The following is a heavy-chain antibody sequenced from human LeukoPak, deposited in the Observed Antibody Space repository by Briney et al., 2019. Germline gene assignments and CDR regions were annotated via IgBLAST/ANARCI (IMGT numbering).Heavy chain of an antibody. CDR3: AKGPSYYYDSSGYYYFDY. CDR1: GFTFSSYA. J-gene: IGHJ4*02. Sequence: GGSLRLSCAASGFTFSSYAMSWVRQAPGKGLEWVSAISGSGGSTYYADSVKGRFTISRDNSKNTLYLQMNSLRAEDTAVYYCAKGPSYYYDSSGYYYFDYWGQGTLVTASS. D-gene: IGHD3-22*01. CDR2: ISGSGGST. V-gene: IGHV3-23*01.